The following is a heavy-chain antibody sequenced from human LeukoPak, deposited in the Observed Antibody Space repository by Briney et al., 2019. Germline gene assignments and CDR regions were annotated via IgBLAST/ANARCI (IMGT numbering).Heavy chain of an antibody. V-gene: IGHV4-4*09. CDR3: ARHVNGVGNWFDP. CDR1: GGSISSYY. Sequence: PSETLSLTCTVSGGSISSYYWSWIRQPPGKGLEWIGYIYTSGSTNYNPSLKSRVTISVDTSKNQFSLKLSSVTAADTAVYYCARHVNGVGNWFDPWGQGTLVTVFS. CDR2: IYTSGST. J-gene: IGHJ5*02. D-gene: IGHD2-8*01.